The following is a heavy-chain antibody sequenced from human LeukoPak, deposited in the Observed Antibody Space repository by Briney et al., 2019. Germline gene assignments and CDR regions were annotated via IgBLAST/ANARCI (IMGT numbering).Heavy chain of an antibody. V-gene: IGHV3-48*04. Sequence: PGGSLRLSCAASGFTFSSYAMNWVRQAPGKGLEWVSYISSSGSTIYYADSVKGRFTISRDNAKNSLFLQMNSLRAEDTAVYYCARDPSGYYDYWGQGPLVTVSS. CDR1: GFTFSSYA. J-gene: IGHJ4*02. CDR2: ISSSGSTI. CDR3: ARDPSGYYDY. D-gene: IGHD3-22*01.